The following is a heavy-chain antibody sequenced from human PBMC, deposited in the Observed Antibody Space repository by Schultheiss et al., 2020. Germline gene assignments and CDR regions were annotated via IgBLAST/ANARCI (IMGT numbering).Heavy chain of an antibody. CDR2: ISGSGGST. CDR3: ARGGRDTMVRGVIIFLRFHSYIHNGYFDY. J-gene: IGHJ4*02. CDR1: GFTFDDYA. V-gene: IGHV3-20*04. D-gene: IGHD3-10*01. Sequence: GGSLRLSCAASGFTFDDYAMHWVRQAPGKGLEWVSVISGSGGSTYYADSVKGRFTISRDNAKNSLYLQMNSLRAEDTAVYYCARGGRDTMVRGVIIFLRFHSYIHNGYFDYWGQGTRVNV.